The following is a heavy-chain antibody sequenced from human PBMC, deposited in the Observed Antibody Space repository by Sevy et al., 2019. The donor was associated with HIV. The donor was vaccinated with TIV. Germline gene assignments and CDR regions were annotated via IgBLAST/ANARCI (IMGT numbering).Heavy chain of an antibody. Sequence: GGSLRISCEISGFTFSTYWMSWLRQAPGKGLEWVAIINENGNHKYHVDPVKGRLTISRDNAKNSLFLQMNSLKAEETAIYYCARAPASGLRYFDRVYTDYWGQGTPVTVSS. J-gene: IGHJ4*02. D-gene: IGHD3-9*01. CDR3: ARAPASGLRYFDRVYTDY. V-gene: IGHV3-7*01. CDR1: GFTFSTYW. CDR2: INENGNHK.